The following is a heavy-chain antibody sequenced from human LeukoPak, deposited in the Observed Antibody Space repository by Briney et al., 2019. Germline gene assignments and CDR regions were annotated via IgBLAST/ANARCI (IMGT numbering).Heavy chain of an antibody. CDR3: ASIIYGDYPYYYYYYMDV. J-gene: IGHJ6*03. CDR1: GGTFSSYA. Sequence: SVKVSYKASGGTFSSYAISWVRQAPGPGLEWMGGIIPIFGTANYAQKFQGRVTITADESTSTAYMELRSLRSDDTAVYYCASIIYGDYPYYYYYYMDVWGKGTTVTISS. CDR2: IIPIFGTA. D-gene: IGHD4-17*01. V-gene: IGHV1-69*13.